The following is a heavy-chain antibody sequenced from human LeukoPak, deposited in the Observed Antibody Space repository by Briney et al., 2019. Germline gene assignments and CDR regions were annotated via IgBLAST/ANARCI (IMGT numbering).Heavy chain of an antibody. J-gene: IGHJ4*02. D-gene: IGHD2-15*01. CDR1: GGSFSGYY. CDR3: ARLGYCSGGSCYSAGPSFDY. Sequence: SETLSLTCAVYGGSFSGYYWSWIRQPPGKGLEWIGEINHSGSTNYNPSLKSRVTISVDTSKNQFSLKLSSVTAADTAVYYCARLGYCSGGSCYSAGPSFDYWGQGTLVTVSS. V-gene: IGHV4-34*01. CDR2: INHSGST.